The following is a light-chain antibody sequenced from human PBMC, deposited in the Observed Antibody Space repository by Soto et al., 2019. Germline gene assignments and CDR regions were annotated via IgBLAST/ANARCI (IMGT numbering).Light chain of an antibody. V-gene: IGKV3-15*01. J-gene: IGKJ2*01. Sequence: ILRTQSPATLSVSPGERATLSCRASQSVSSNLAWYQQKPGQAHRHLIDVASTRATGIPARFSGSGSGTEFTLTISTRKSEDFAVYYYQQYNNWHAYNFGYGTKLEIK. CDR2: VAS. CDR1: QSVSSN. CDR3: QQYNNWHAYN.